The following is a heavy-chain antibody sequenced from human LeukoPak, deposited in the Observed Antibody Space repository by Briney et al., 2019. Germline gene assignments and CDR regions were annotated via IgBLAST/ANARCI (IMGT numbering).Heavy chain of an antibody. D-gene: IGHD2-15*01. J-gene: IGHJ3*02. CDR3: ARPTSYCSGGSCYHYDAFDI. CDR1: GFTFSSYW. CDR2: INSDGGST. Sequence: GGSLRLSCAASGFTFSSYWMHWVRQAPGKGLVWVSRINSDGGSTSYADSVKGRFTISRDNAKNTLYLQMNSLRAEDTAVYYCARPTSYCSGGSCYHYDAFDIWGQGTMVTVSS. V-gene: IGHV3-74*01.